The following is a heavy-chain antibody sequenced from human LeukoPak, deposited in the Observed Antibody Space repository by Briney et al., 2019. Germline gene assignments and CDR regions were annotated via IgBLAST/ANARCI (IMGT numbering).Heavy chain of an antibody. D-gene: IGHD3-10*01. CDR3: VRLSRGAMNYHMDV. CDR2: IEGETDGGTT. Sequence: GGSLRLSCAASGFTFSDSWMNWVRQAPGKGLEWVGRIEGETDGGTTDYAAPVKGRFTISRDDSENSLYLQLNSLKTEDTGVYYCVRLSRGAMNYHMDVWGKGTTVTISS. CDR1: GFTFSDSW. J-gene: IGHJ6*03. V-gene: IGHV3-15*04.